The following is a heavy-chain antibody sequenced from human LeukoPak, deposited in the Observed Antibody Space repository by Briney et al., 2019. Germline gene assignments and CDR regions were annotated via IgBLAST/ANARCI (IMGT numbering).Heavy chain of an antibody. CDR3: ARAGRADGDYHYFEY. CDR2: ISYDGSNK. D-gene: IGHD4-17*01. CDR1: GVIFNNFA. V-gene: IGHV3-30-3*01. Sequence: PGGSLRLSCAAPGVIFNNFAFHWVRQAPGKGLEWVAAISYDGSNKYYADSVRGRLTISRDNSKNTLYLQMNSLRAEDTAVYYCARAGRADGDYHYFEYWGQGTLVTVSS. J-gene: IGHJ4*02.